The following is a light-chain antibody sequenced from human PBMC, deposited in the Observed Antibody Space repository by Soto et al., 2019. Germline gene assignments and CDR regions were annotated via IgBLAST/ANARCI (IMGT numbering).Light chain of an antibody. CDR2: EVS. CDR1: SSDGGGYNY. J-gene: IGLJ1*01. V-gene: IGLV2-14*01. Sequence: QSVLTQPASVSGSPGQSITISCTGTSSDGGGYNYVSWYQQHPCKAPKLMIYEVSNRPSGVSNRFSGSKSGNTASLTISGLHAEDEADYYCSLYTSSSTPDVFGTGTKVTV. CDR3: SLYTSSSTPDV.